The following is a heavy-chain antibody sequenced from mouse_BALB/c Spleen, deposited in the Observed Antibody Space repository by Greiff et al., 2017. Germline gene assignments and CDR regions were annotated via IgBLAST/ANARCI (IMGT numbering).Heavy chain of an antibody. CDR1: GFTFSSYY. Sequence: DVQLQESGGGLVKLGGSLKLSCAASGFTFSSYYMSWVRQTPEKRLELVAAINSNGGSTYYPDTVKGRFTISRDNAKNTLYLQMSSLKSEDTALYYCARGGGYGNYVWYFDVWGAGTTVTVSS. CDR3: ARGGGYGNYVWYFDV. J-gene: IGHJ1*01. CDR2: INSNGGST. D-gene: IGHD2-1*01. V-gene: IGHV5-6-2*01.